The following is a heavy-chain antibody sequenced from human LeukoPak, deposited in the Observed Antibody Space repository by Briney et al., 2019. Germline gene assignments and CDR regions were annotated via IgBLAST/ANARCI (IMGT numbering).Heavy chain of an antibody. J-gene: IGHJ4*02. D-gene: IGHD4-23*01. CDR3: GKVGGNSNS. CDR1: GGSITSDIFY. Sequence: SETLSLTCSVSGGSITSDIFYWNWIRQHQGKSLEWIVSIHNSRGTSYNPSLESRLTISVDTSENQFFLKMSSVTAADTAMYYCGKVGGNSNSWGQGILVTVSS. V-gene: IGHV4-31*03. CDR2: IHNSRGT.